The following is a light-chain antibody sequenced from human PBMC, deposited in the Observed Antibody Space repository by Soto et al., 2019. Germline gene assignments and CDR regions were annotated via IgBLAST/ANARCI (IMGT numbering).Light chain of an antibody. V-gene: IGKV3-15*01. CDR3: QQYSAYPLS. CDR2: GAS. J-gene: IGKJ4*01. Sequence: EIVMTQSPATLSVSPGERATLSCRASQSVSSNLAWYQQKPGQAPRLLIYGASTRATGIPARFSGSGSGTEFTLTINRLEPEDFALYYCQQYSAYPLSFGGGTKVEIK. CDR1: QSVSSN.